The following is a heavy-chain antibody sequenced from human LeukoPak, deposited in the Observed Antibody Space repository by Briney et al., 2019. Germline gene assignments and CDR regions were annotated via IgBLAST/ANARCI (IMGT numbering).Heavy chain of an antibody. J-gene: IGHJ4*02. D-gene: IGHD6-13*01. V-gene: IGHV1-46*01. Sequence: ASVKVSCTASGYTFTSYYMHWVRQAPGQGLEWMGIINPSGGSTSYAQKFQGRVTMTRDTPTSTVYMELSSLRSEDTAVYYCARGPSLPGIAAAVDDYWGQGTLVTVSS. CDR1: GYTFTSYY. CDR3: ARGPSLPGIAAAVDDY. CDR2: INPSGGST.